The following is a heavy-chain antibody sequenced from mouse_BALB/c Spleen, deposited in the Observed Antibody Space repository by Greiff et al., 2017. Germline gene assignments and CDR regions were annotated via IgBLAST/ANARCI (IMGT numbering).Heavy chain of an antibody. CDR1: GFTFSSYT. D-gene: IGHD3-1*01. CDR2: ISNGGGST. V-gene: IGHV5-12-2*01. CDR3: ARQGLNYAMDY. Sequence: EVQGVESGGGLVQPGGSLKLSCAASGFTFSSYTMSWVRQTPEKRLEWVAYISNGGGSTYYPDTVKGRFTISRDNAKNTLYLQMSSLKSEDTAMYYCARQGLNYAMDYWGQGTSVTVSS. J-gene: IGHJ4*01.